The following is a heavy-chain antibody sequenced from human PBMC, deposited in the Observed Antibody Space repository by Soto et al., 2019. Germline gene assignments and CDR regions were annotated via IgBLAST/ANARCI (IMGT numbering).Heavy chain of an antibody. CDR3: ARGDIRYGLVY. V-gene: IGHV4-34*01. J-gene: IGHJ4*02. D-gene: IGHD5-18*01. CDR1: GGSFSGCY. Sequence: PSETLSLTCAVYGGSFSGCYWSWIRQPPGKGLEWIGEINHRGSAKYNPSLKSRVTISVDTSKNQFSLNLRSVTAADTAVYYCARGDIRYGLVYWGQGTLVTVSS. CDR2: INHRGSA.